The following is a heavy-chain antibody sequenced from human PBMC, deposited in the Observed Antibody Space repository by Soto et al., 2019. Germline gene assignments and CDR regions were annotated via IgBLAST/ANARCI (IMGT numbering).Heavy chain of an antibody. D-gene: IGHD3-10*01. CDR1: GVSLTSGNW. Sequence: SETLSLTCAVSGVSLTSGNWWTWVRQSPQRGLEYIGEIFHDGTANYYPSFERRVAMSVDKSRNQFSIKLTSVTAADTAVYFCARLVYETRLNYMYFDFWGPGNLVTVSS. CDR2: IFHDGTA. CDR3: ARLVYETRLNYMYFDF. V-gene: IGHV4-4*02. J-gene: IGHJ4*02.